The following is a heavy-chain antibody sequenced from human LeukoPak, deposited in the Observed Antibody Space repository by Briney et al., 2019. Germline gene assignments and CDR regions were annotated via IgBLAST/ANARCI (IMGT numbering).Heavy chain of an antibody. CDR2: ISSSSSYI. Sequence: GGSLRLSCAASGFTFDDYGMTWVRQAPGKGLEWVSSISSSSSYIYYADSVKGRFTISRDNAKNSLYLQMNSLRAEDTAVYYCTAMASSYFDYWGQGTLVTVSS. J-gene: IGHJ4*02. D-gene: IGHD5-18*01. CDR3: TAMASSYFDY. CDR1: GFTFDDYG. V-gene: IGHV3-21*01.